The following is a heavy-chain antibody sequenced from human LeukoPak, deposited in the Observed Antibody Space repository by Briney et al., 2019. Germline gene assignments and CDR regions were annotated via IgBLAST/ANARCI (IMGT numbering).Heavy chain of an antibody. CDR1: GFTFSSYG. CDR2: ISYDGSNK. Sequence: PGGSLRLSRAASGFTFSSYGMHWVRQAPGKGLEWVAVISYDGSNKYYADSVKGRFTISRDNSKNTLYLQMNSLRAEDTAVYYCAKDAESDAFDIWGQGTMVTVSS. V-gene: IGHV3-30*18. D-gene: IGHD1-14*01. CDR3: AKDAESDAFDI. J-gene: IGHJ3*02.